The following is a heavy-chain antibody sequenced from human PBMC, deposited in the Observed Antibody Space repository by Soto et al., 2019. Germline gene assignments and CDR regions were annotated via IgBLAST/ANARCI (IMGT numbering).Heavy chain of an antibody. J-gene: IGHJ4*02. Sequence: SETLSLTCTVSGASISSYYWSWIRQPPGKGLEWIGYIHYSGGTNYNPSLKSRVTMSVDTSKNQLSLQLSSVTAADTAVYYCARGTVTTFYFDYWGQGSLVTVSS. D-gene: IGHD4-17*01. CDR3: ARGTVTTFYFDY. V-gene: IGHV4-59*08. CDR2: IHYSGGT. CDR1: GASISSYY.